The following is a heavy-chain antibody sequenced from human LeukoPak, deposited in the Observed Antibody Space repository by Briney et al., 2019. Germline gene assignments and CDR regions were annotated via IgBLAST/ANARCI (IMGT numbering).Heavy chain of an antibody. CDR3: AKTYWGRFFFFDY. D-gene: IGHD2-21*01. J-gene: IGHJ4*02. CDR1: GFTFSNYA. V-gene: IGHV3-23*01. Sequence: GGSLRLSCAVSGFTFSNYAMSWVRQAPGKGLEWVSVSSGSGDTTYYADSVKGRFTISRDNSKNTLYLRMNSLRAEDTAVYYCAKTYWGRFFFFDYWGKGTLVTVSS. CDR2: SSGSGDTT.